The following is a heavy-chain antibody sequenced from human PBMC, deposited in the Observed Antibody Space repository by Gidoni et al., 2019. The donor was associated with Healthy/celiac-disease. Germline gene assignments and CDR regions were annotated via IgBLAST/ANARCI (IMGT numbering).Heavy chain of an antibody. Sequence: EVPLVESGGVVVQPGGSLRLSCAASGFTFDDYTMHWVRQAPGKGLEWVSLISWDGGSTYYADSVKGRFTISRDNSKNSLYLQMNSLRTEDTALYYCAAQIAVAGTLDYWGQGTLVTVSS. V-gene: IGHV3-43*01. CDR2: ISWDGGST. D-gene: IGHD6-19*01. CDR1: GFTFDDYT. J-gene: IGHJ4*02. CDR3: AAQIAVAGTLDY.